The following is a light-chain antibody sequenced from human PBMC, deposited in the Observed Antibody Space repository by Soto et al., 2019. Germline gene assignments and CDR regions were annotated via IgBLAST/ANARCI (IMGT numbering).Light chain of an antibody. CDR2: EVS. CDR1: SSDVGGYNY. V-gene: IGLV2-14*01. CDR3: SSYTSSNTFV. J-gene: IGLJ1*01. Sequence: QSVLTQPASVSGSPGQSISISCTGTSSDVGGYNYVSWYQQHPDKAPKLMIYEVSNRPSGVSNRFSGSKSGNTASLTISGLQAEDEADYYCSSYTSSNTFVFGPGTKVTVL.